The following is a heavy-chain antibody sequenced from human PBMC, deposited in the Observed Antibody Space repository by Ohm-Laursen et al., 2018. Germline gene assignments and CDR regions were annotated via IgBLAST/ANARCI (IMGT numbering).Heavy chain of an antibody. CDR3: ARGKQGNYDY. CDR1: KFTFRTYE. CDR2: ISSSGSTI. Sequence: SLRLSCTATKFTFRTYEMNWVRQAPGKGLEWVSYISSSGSTIYYADSVKGRFTISRDSSKNTLYLQMNSLRAEDTAVYYCARGKQGNYDYWGQGTLVTVSS. V-gene: IGHV3-48*03. J-gene: IGHJ4*02.